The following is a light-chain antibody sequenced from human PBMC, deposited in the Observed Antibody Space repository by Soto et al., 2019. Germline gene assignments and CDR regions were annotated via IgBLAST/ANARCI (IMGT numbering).Light chain of an antibody. CDR2: DAS. CDR1: QSISSW. CDR3: QQYNSYHVT. V-gene: IGKV1-5*01. J-gene: IGKJ1*01. Sequence: DIQMTQSPSTLSASVGDRVTITCRASQSISSWLAWYQQKPGKAPKLLIYDASSLESGVPSRFSGSGSGTEFTLTISSLQADDFATYYCQQYNSYHVTFGQGTKVEIK.